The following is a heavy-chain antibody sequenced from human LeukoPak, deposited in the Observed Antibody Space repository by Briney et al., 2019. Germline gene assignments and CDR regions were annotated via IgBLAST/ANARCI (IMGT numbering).Heavy chain of an antibody. J-gene: IGHJ6*03. D-gene: IGHD3-22*01. CDR1: GFTFSSYG. Sequence: GGSLRLSCAASGFTFSSYGMHWVRQAPGKGLEWVAVIWYDGSNKYYADSVKGRFTISRDNSKNTLYLQMNSLRAEDTAVYYCAREGRYYYDSSGYYWYYYYYMDVWGKGTTVTVSS. CDR2: IWYDGSNK. V-gene: IGHV3-33*01. CDR3: AREGRYYYDSSGYYWYYYYYMDV.